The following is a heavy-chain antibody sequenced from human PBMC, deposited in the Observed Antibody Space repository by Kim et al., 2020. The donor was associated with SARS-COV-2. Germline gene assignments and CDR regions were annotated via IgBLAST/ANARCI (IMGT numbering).Heavy chain of an antibody. Sequence: SVKVSCKASGGTFSSYAISWVRQAPGQGLEWMGVIIPIFGTANYAQKFQGRVTITADESTSTAYMELSSLRSEDTAVYYCARDKEYYGSGSYQDYYYYGMDVWGQGTTVTVSS. D-gene: IGHD3-10*01. V-gene: IGHV1-69*13. CDR3: ARDKEYYGSGSYQDYYYYGMDV. J-gene: IGHJ6*02. CDR1: GGTFSSYA. CDR2: IIPIFGTA.